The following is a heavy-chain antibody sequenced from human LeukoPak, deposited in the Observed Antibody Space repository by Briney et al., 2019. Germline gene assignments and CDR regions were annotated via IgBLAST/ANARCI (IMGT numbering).Heavy chain of an antibody. CDR2: ISAYNGNT. D-gene: IGHD5-12*01. CDR3: ARSPSGYDGLIDY. V-gene: IGHV1-18*04. Sequence: ASVKVSCKASGYTFTSYGISWVRQAPGQGLEWMGWISAYNGNTGYAQKFQGRVTMTTDTSTSTAYMELRSLTSDDTAAYYCARSPSGYDGLIDYWGQGTLVTVSS. CDR1: GYTFTSYG. J-gene: IGHJ4*02.